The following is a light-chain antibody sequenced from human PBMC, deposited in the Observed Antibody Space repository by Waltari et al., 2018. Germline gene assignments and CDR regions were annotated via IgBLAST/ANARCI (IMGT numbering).Light chain of an antibody. J-gene: IGLJ2*01. CDR3: SSYISSSTLEL. CDR1: SSDVGTYNY. Sequence: QSALTQPASVSGSPGQSITISCTGTSSDVGTYNYVSWYQQHPGKAPKLMILDVSIRPSGGSNRFSGSKSGNTASRTISGLQAEDEADYYCSSYISSSTLELFGGGTSLTVL. V-gene: IGLV2-14*03. CDR2: DVS.